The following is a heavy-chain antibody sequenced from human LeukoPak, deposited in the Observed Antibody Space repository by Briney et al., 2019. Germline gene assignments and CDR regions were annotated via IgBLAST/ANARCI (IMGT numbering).Heavy chain of an antibody. CDR2: IYYSGST. Sequence: PSETLSLTCTVSGGSISSYYWSWIRQPPGKGLGWIGYIYYSGSTNYNPSLKSRVTISVDTSKNQFSLKLSSVTAADTAVYYCARAGYDFWSGYFDYWGQGTLVTVSS. CDR1: GGSISSYY. J-gene: IGHJ4*02. V-gene: IGHV4-59*01. CDR3: ARAGYDFWSGYFDY. D-gene: IGHD3-3*01.